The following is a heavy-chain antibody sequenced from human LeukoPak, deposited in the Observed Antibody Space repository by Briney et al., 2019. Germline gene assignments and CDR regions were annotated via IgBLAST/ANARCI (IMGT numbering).Heavy chain of an antibody. Sequence: SETLSLTCAVYGGSFSGYYWSWIRQPPGKGLEWIGEINHSGSTNYNPSLKSRVTISVDTSKNQFSLKLSSVTAADTAVYYCASLRHNSGYRRHYYMDVWGKGTTVTISS. J-gene: IGHJ6*03. CDR2: INHSGST. V-gene: IGHV4-34*01. CDR1: GGSFSGYY. D-gene: IGHD5-12*01. CDR3: ASLRHNSGYRRHYYMDV.